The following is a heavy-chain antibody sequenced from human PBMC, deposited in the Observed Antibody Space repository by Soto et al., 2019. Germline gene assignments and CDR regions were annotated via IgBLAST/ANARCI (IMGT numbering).Heavy chain of an antibody. CDR1: GGSFSGYY. J-gene: IGHJ4*02. CDR3: ARAQDTATAYYFDY. CDR2: INHSGST. D-gene: IGHD5-18*01. Sequence: SETLSLTCAVYGGSFSGYYWSWIRQPPGKGLEWIGEINHSGSTNYNPSLKSRVTISVDTSKNQFSLKLSSVTAADTAVYYCARAQDTATAYYFDYWGQGTLVTVSS. V-gene: IGHV4-34*01.